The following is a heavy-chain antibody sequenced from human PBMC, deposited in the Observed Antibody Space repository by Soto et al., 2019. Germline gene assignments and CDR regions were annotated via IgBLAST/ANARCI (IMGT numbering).Heavy chain of an antibody. D-gene: IGHD6-25*01. J-gene: IGHJ3*02. CDR2: ISPGSRYP. V-gene: IGHV3-11*05. CDR3: ARDRSDSSRADSFDI. CDR1: GFTFGDSY. Sequence: PGGSLRLSCAGSGFTFGDSYMSWIRQAPGKGLEWLSYISPGSRYPAYADSVKGRFTISRDDSRNTVYLQMNSLTTEDTAVYFCARDRSDSSRADSFDIWGQGTMVTVSS.